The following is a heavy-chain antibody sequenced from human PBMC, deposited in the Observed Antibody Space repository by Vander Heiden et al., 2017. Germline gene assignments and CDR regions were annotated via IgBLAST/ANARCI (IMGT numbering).Heavy chain of an antibody. CDR3: ASMGRDGYNSLFDY. CDR2: ISYDGSNK. J-gene: IGHJ4*02. CDR1: GLTFSSYA. V-gene: IGHV3-30-3*01. Sequence: QAQLVASGEGVVQSGRSLILSCAASGLTFSSYAMHWLRQAPGKGLEWVAVISYDGSNKYYAASVKGRFTISRDNSKNTLYLQMNSLRAEDTAVYYCASMGRDGYNSLFDYWGQGTLVTVSS. D-gene: IGHD5-12*01.